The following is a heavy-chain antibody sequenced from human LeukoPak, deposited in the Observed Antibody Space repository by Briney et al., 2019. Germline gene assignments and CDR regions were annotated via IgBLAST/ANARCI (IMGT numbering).Heavy chain of an antibody. CDR3: ARSARRGYSGYGANY. CDR2: INPNSGGT. Sequence: GASVKVSCKASGYTFTGYYIHWVRQAPGQGLEWMGWINPNSGGTNYAQKFQGRVTMTRDTSISTAYMELSRLRSDDTAVYYCARSARRGYSGYGANYWGQGTLVTVSS. J-gene: IGHJ4*02. CDR1: GYTFTGYY. V-gene: IGHV1-2*02. D-gene: IGHD5-12*01.